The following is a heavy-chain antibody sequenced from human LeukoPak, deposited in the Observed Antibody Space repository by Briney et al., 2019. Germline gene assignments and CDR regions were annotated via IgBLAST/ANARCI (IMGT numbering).Heavy chain of an antibody. CDR1: GGSISSHY. CDR2: ISNSGST. Sequence: SETLSLTCTVSGGSISSHYWTRIRQSPVKGLEWISDISNSGSTSYNPSLKSRVTISIDTSKNQFSLKLSSVTAADTAVYYCGRDALVGYFSYYYMDVWGKGTTVTVSS. D-gene: IGHD2-15*01. V-gene: IGHV4-59*11. J-gene: IGHJ6*03. CDR3: GRDALVGYFSYYYMDV.